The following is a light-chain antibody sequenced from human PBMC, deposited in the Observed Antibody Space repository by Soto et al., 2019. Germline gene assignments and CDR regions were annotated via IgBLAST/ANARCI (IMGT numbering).Light chain of an antibody. J-gene: IGLJ2*01. CDR3: AAWDGSLKGAL. V-gene: IGLV1-44*01. Sequence: QSVLTQPPSASGTPGQRVTISCSGSSSNIGSETVNWYQQLPRMAPKLLIYSDNQRPSGVPDRFSGSKSGTSASLAISGLQPEDEADYYCAAWDGSLKGALFGGGTKVTVL. CDR1: SSNIGSET. CDR2: SDN.